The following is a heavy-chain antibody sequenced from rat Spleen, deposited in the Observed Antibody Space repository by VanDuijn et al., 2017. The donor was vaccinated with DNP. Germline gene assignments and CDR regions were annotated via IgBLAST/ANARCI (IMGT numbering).Heavy chain of an antibody. CDR1: EFTVNNYW. CDR3: VRVRSTGIDFGLDA. Sequence: EVQLVESGGDLVQPGRPLKLSCVASEFTVNNYWMIWFRQVPGKGLEWVASITSSGGSTYYPDSVKGRFTISRDNARNTLYLQMNSLRSEDTATYYCVRVRSTGIDFGLDAWGQGTSVTVSS. V-gene: IGHV5-31*01. J-gene: IGHJ4*01. CDR2: ITSSGGST. D-gene: IGHD1-9*01.